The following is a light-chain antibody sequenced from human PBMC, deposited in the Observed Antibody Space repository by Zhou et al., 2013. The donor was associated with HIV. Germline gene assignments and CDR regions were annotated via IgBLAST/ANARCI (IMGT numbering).Light chain of an antibody. J-gene: IGKJ1*01. CDR2: GAS. Sequence: EIVLTQSPATLSLSPGERATLSCRASQSVSSYLAWYQQKPGQAPRLLIYGASSRATGIPDRFSGSGSGTDFTLTISRLEPEDFALYYCQQYGSSPPSTFGQGTKVEIK. CDR1: QSVSSY. CDR3: QQYGSSPPST. V-gene: IGKV3-20*01.